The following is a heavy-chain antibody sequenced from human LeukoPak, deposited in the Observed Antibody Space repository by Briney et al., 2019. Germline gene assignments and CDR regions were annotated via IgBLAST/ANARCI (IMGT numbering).Heavy chain of an antibody. V-gene: IGHV3-33*01. CDR2: IWYDGSNT. Sequence: GGSLRLSCAASGFTFSSYGMHWVRQAPGKGLEWVAMIWYDGSNTYYADSVKGRFTISRDNSKNTLYLQMNSLRDEDTAVYYCARRDYYGLDYWGQGTLVSVSS. CDR1: GFTFSSYG. CDR3: ARRDYYGLDY. J-gene: IGHJ4*02. D-gene: IGHD3-10*01.